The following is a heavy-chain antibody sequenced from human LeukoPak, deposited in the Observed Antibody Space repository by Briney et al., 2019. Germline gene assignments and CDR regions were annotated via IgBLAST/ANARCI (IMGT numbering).Heavy chain of an antibody. CDR3: AGPRNDYDILTGYFDY. V-gene: IGHV5-51*01. J-gene: IGHJ4*02. D-gene: IGHD3-9*01. Sequence: GESLKISCKGSGYSFTSYWIGWVRQMPGKGLEWMGIIYPGDSDTRYSPSFQGQVTISADKSISTAYLQWSSLKASDTAMYYCAGPRNDYDILTGYFDYWGQGTLVTVSS. CDR1: GYSFTSYW. CDR2: IYPGDSDT.